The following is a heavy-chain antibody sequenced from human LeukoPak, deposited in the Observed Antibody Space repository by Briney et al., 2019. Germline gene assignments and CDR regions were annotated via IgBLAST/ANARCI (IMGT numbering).Heavy chain of an antibody. CDR1: GYTFTSHN. CDR2: INTGNGIT. V-gene: IGHV1-3*04. J-gene: IGHJ5*02. D-gene: IGHD2-15*01. CDR3: SRCAYSGGWSCDH. Sequence: ASVTVSCTASGYTFTSHNIHWVRQAPGQRLEWMGWINTGNGITKYSQKFQGRVTVTRDTSASTVYVELSSLSTEDTAVYYCSRCAYSGGWSCDHWGQGTLVTVSS.